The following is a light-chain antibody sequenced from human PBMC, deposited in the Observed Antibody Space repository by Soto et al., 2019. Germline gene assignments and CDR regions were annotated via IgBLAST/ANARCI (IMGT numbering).Light chain of an antibody. CDR3: AAWDDSLSGRYV. CDR2: EGS. CDR1: SSDVGSYNL. J-gene: IGLJ1*01. Sequence: QSALTQPASVSGSPGQSITISCTGTSSDVGSYNLVSWYQQHPGKAPKLMIYEGSKRPSGVPDRISGSKSGTSASLAISGLRSEDEADYYCAAWDDSLSGRYVFGTGTKLTVL. V-gene: IGLV2-14*02.